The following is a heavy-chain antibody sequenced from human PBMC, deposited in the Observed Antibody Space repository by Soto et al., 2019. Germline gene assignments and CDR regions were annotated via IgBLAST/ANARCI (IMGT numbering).Heavy chain of an antibody. D-gene: IGHD5-12*01. CDR3: ARRIVATETFDY. CDR1: GGSINSRSFS. V-gene: IGHV4-39*01. CDR2: FFNNENP. Sequence: SETLSLTCSVSGGSINSRSFSWGWIRQPPGKGLEWIGTFFNNENPNYNPSLKSRVTISVDTSKNQFSLTVTSVTAADTAVYYCARRIVATETFDYWGQGTLVTVSS. J-gene: IGHJ4*02.